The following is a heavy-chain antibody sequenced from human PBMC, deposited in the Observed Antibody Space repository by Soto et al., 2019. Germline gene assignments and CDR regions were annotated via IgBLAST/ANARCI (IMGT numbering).Heavy chain of an antibody. CDR1: GFTFSSYA. J-gene: IGHJ4*02. D-gene: IGHD6-19*01. CDR3: ARAPPFSSGWYAPTGTFDY. Sequence: QVPLVESGGGVVQPGRSLRLSCAASGFTFSSYAMHWVRQAPGKGLEWVAVISYDGSNKYYADSVKGRFTISRDNSKNTLYLQMNSLRAEDTAVYYCARAPPFSSGWYAPTGTFDYWGQGTLVTVSS. V-gene: IGHV3-30-3*01. CDR2: ISYDGSNK.